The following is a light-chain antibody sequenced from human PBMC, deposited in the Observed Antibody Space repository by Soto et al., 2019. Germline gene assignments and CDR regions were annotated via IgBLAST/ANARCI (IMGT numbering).Light chain of an antibody. Sequence: QSALTQPASVSGSPGQSITISCTGTSNDVGGYAYASWYQQYPGKAPKLVISEVSNRPSGVSHRFSGSRSGNTASLTISGLQAEDEADYYCSSYTGDTTPVFGGGTQLTVL. CDR1: SNDVGGYAY. V-gene: IGLV2-14*01. J-gene: IGLJ2*01. CDR2: EVS. CDR3: SSYTGDTTPV.